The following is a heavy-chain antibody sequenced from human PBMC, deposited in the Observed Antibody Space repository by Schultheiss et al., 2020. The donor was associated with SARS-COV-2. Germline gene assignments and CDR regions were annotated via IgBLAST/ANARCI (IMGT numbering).Heavy chain of an antibody. Sequence: GGSLRLSCVTSGFNFDTHGMHWVRQAPGKGLEYVSAISSNGGSTYYANSVKGRFTISRDNSKNTLYLQMGSLRAEDMAVYYCARDPTGYCSSTSCPGGFDYWGQGTLVTVSS. V-gene: IGHV3-64*01. CDR3: ARDPTGYCSSTSCPGGFDY. J-gene: IGHJ4*02. CDR1: GFNFDTHG. D-gene: IGHD2-2*01. CDR2: ISSNGGST.